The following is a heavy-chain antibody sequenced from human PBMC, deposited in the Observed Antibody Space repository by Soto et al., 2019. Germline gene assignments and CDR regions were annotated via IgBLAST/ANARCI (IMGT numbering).Heavy chain of an antibody. CDR2: IKSDGSST. Sequence: LRLSCVASGFRCGDYPMSWVRQSPGKGLEWVSAIKSDGSSTYYAASVKDRFIISRDNSKNTLYLQLNSLRAEDTAVYYCAQLGLMTFSHKHYFNHWGRGTLVTVSS. J-gene: IGHJ4*02. CDR3: AQLGLMTFSHKHYFNH. V-gene: IGHV3-23*01. D-gene: IGHD3-16*01. CDR1: GFRCGDYP.